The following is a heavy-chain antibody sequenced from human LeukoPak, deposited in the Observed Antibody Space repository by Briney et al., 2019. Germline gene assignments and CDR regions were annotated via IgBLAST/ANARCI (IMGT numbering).Heavy chain of an antibody. CDR1: GFTFSSYV. CDR2: ISGSGGST. J-gene: IGHJ4*02. CDR3: AKDGGLGYCSSTTCSTPN. Sequence: GGSLRLSCAASGFTFSSYVMSWVRQAPGKGLEWVSAISGSGGSTYYADSVKGRFTISRDNSKNTLYLQMNSLRAEDTAVYYCAKDGGLGYCSSTTCSTPNWGQGTLVTVSS. D-gene: IGHD2-2*01. V-gene: IGHV3-23*01.